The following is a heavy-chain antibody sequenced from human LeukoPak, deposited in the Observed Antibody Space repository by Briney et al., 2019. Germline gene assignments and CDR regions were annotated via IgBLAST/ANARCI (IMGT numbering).Heavy chain of an antibody. J-gene: IGHJ4*02. D-gene: IGHD6-19*01. CDR3: ANSKVADFHY. V-gene: IGHV3-11*01. CDR1: GFTFSDYY. Sequence: GGSLRLSCAASGFTFSDYYMSWIRQAPGKGLEWVSYISSSGSTIYYADSVKGRFTISRDNAKNSLYLQMNSLRVDDTAVYYCANSKVADFHYWGQGTRVTVSS. CDR2: ISSSGSTI.